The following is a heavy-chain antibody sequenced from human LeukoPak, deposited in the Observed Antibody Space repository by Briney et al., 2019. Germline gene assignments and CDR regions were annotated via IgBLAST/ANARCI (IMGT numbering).Heavy chain of an antibody. V-gene: IGHV3-30*01. CDR2: ISYDGGNT. J-gene: IGHJ3*02. CDR1: GFSFRSHA. Sequence: PGRSLRLSCAASGFSFRSHAMHWVRQDPGKGLEWVAVISYDGGNTYYVDSVKGRFTISRDNTKNTLYLQMNSLRPEDTAVYYCARDGLGGAFDIWGQGTTVTVSS. CDR3: ARDGLGGAFDI.